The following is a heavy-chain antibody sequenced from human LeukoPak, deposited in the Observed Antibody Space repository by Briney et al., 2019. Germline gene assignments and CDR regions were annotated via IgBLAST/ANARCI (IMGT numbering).Heavy chain of an antibody. CDR3: AQGHSHTAMYF. V-gene: IGHV3-30*02. CDR2: IRFDGSNT. CDR1: RFIFSAYS. J-gene: IGHJ4*02. Sequence: GGSLRLSCAASRFIFSAYSMHWVRQAPGKGLEWVTFIRFDGSNTYYSDSVKGRFTISRDNSKNTLYLQMNSLRVEDTAVYYCAQGHSHTAMYFWGQGTLVTVSS. D-gene: IGHD5-18*01.